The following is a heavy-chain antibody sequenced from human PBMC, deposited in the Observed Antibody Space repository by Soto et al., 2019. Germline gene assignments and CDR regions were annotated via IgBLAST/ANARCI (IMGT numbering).Heavy chain of an antibody. Sequence: QVQLVESGGGVVQPGRSLRLSCAASGFTFSSYGMHWVRQAPGKGLEWVAVISYDGSNKYYADSVKGRFTISRDNSKNTLYLQMNSLRAEDTAVYYCAKDLWFGETHRPTDAFDIWGQGTMVTVSS. CDR2: ISYDGSNK. CDR1: GFTFSSYG. D-gene: IGHD3-10*01. CDR3: AKDLWFGETHRPTDAFDI. V-gene: IGHV3-30*18. J-gene: IGHJ3*02.